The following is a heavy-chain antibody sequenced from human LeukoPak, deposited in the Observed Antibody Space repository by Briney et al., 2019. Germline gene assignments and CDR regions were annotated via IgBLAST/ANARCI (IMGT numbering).Heavy chain of an antibody. J-gene: IGHJ4*02. CDR1: GFTFAEYT. CDR3: ENVRGWYPMDY. CDR2: ISWNGARI. Sequence: GGSLRLSCAASGFTFAEYTMHWVRQAPGKGLEWVSLISWNGARIHYGDSVKGRFTISRDNSKNSLYLQMNSLRTEDTALYSSENVRGWYPMDYWGQGTLVTVSS. V-gene: IGHV3-43*01. D-gene: IGHD6-19*01.